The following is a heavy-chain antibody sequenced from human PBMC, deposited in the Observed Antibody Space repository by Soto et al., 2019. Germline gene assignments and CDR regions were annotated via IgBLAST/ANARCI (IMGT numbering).Heavy chain of an antibody. CDR3: ATIGSNDYYYYYGMDV. V-gene: IGHV4-39*01. CDR1: GGSISSYY. Sequence: LSLTCTVSGGSISSYYWGWIRQPPGKGLEWIGSIYYSGSTYYNPSLKSRVTISVDTSKNQFSLKLSSVTAADTAVYYCATIGSNDYYYYYGMDVWGQGTTVTVSS. CDR2: IYYSGST. D-gene: IGHD1-26*01. J-gene: IGHJ6*02.